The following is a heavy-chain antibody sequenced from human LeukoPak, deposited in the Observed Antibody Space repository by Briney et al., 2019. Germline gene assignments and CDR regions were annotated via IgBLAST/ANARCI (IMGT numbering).Heavy chain of an antibody. CDR3: ARQPNYFDTRGYLSHAFDI. CDR2: IYPVDSDT. CDR1: GYRFSNYW. V-gene: IGHV5-51*01. Sequence: GESLKISCKGSGYRFSNYWIAWVRQMPGKRLEWMGPIYPVDSDTKYSPSFQGQVTISADKSISTAYLQWSSLRASDTAMYYCARQPNYFDTRGYLSHAFDIWGQGTMVTVS. D-gene: IGHD3-22*01. J-gene: IGHJ3*02.